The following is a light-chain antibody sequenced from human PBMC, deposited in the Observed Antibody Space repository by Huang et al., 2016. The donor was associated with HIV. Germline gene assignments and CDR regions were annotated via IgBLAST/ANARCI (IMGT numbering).Light chain of an antibody. CDR1: QTISTF. CDR2: AAS. V-gene: IGKV1-39*01. Sequence: DIQMTQSPSSLSASVGDRISITCRASQTISTFLNCYQQQPGKAPKLLIYAASNLQSGVSSRVSGTGSGTHFTLTVTGLQPDDFATYFCQQTSSVPLTFGGGTRVE. J-gene: IGKJ4*01. CDR3: QQTSSVPLT.